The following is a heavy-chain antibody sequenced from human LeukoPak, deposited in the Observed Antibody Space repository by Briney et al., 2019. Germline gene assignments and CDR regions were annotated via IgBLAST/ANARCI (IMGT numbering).Heavy chain of an antibody. CDR3: ASHENYYPY. CDR1: GYILSSYA. D-gene: IGHD1-26*01. J-gene: IGHJ4*02. CDR2: IIPIFGTA. V-gene: IGHV1-69*13. Sequence: SVKVSCKASGYILSSYAMNWVRQAPGQGLEWMGGIIPIFGTANYAQKFQGRVTITADESTSTAYMELSSLRSEDTAVYYCASHENYYPYWGQGTLVTVSS.